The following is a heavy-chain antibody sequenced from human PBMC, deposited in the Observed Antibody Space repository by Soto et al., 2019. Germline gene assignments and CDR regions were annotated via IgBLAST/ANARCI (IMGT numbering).Heavy chain of an antibody. J-gene: IGHJ6*02. CDR2: INHSGST. CDR3: ARGPGVVVVVAATPYYYSGMDV. Sequence: SETLSLTCAVYGGSFSGYYWSWIRQPPGKGLEWIGEINHSGSTNYNPSLKSRVTISVDTSKNQFSLKLSSVTAADTAVYYCARGPGVVVVVAATPYYYSGMDVWGQGTTVTVSS. D-gene: IGHD2-15*01. V-gene: IGHV4-34*01. CDR1: GGSFSGYY.